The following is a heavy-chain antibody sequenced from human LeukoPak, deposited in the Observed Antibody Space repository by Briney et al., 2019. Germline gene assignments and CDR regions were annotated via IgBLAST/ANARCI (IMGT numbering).Heavy chain of an antibody. J-gene: IGHJ4*02. CDR3: AKDSGQYQLLPRYYFDY. D-gene: IGHD2-2*01. Sequence: QPGGSLRLSCATSGFTFSSFAMSWVRQAPGKGLEWVSAISGSGGSTYYADSVKGRFTISRDNSKNTLYLQMNSLRAEDTAVYYCAKDSGQYQLLPRYYFDYWGQGTLVTVSS. CDR1: GFTFSSFA. V-gene: IGHV3-23*01. CDR2: ISGSGGST.